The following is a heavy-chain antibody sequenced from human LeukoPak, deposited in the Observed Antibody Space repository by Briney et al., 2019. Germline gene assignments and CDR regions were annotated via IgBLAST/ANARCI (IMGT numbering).Heavy chain of an antibody. V-gene: IGHV3-21*01. Sequence: GGSLRLSCAASGFTFSSYSMNWVRQAPGKGLEWVSSISSSSSYIYYADSVKGRFTISRDNAKNSLYLQMNSLRAEDTAVYYCARLGYCSGGGCPDYWGQGTLVTVSS. CDR1: GFTFSSYS. D-gene: IGHD2-15*01. J-gene: IGHJ4*02. CDR3: ARLGYCSGGGCPDY. CDR2: ISSSSSYI.